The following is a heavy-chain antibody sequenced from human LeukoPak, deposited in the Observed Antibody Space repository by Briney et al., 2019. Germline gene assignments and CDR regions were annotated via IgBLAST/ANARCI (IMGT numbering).Heavy chain of an antibody. D-gene: IGHD3-16*01. CDR3: ADGGFDF. Sequence: PGGSLRLSCAASGFTFSRYSMSWVRQAPGKGLEWVANIKPDGSGQDYVDSAKGRFTISRDNAKNSLYLRMNTLRAEDTAVYYCADGGFDFWGQGTLVTVSS. CDR2: IKPDGSGQ. CDR1: GFTFSRYS. J-gene: IGHJ4*02. V-gene: IGHV3-7*01.